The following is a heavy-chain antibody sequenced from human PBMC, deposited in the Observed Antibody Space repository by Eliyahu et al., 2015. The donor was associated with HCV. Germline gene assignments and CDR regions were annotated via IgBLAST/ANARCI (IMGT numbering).Heavy chain of an antibody. CDR3: ARDLVVYDFWSGSFGY. D-gene: IGHD3-3*01. CDR1: GFTFSSYS. V-gene: IGHV3-48*01. Sequence: EVQLVESGGGLVQPGGSLRLSCAASGFTFSSYSMNWVRQAPGKGLEWVSYISSSSSTIYYADSVKGRFTISRDNAKNSLYLQMNSLRAEDTAVYYCARDLVVYDFWSGSFGYWGQGTLVTVSS. J-gene: IGHJ4*02. CDR2: ISSSSSTI.